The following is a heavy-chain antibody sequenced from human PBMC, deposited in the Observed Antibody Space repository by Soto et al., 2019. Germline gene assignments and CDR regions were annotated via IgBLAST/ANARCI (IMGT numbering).Heavy chain of an antibody. D-gene: IGHD2-21*01. J-gene: IGHJ6*02. V-gene: IGHV4-59*08. CDR1: GGSINSYY. CDR2: IYYTGST. Sequence: PSETLSLTCSVSGGSINSYYWSWIRQPPGKGLEWVGYIYYTGSTNYNPSLKSRVTISVDTSKKHFSLKLASVTAADTAEYYCARLDGYSHHMDTWGQETTVTVSS. CDR3: ARLDGYSHHMDT.